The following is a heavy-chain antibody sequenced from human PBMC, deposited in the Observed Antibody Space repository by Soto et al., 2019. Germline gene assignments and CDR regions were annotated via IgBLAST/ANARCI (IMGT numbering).Heavy chain of an antibody. Sequence: ASVKVSCKASGYTFSSYPMHWVRQAPGQRLEWMGWINAGNGDTKYSQRFQGRVTITRDTSAITAYMELSSLTSEDTAVYYCARDSGYGSGASVNHYLDCWGRGTLVTVS. CDR1: GYTFSSYP. CDR3: ARDSGYGSGASVNHYLDC. J-gene: IGHJ4*01. D-gene: IGHD3-10*01. CDR2: INAGNGDT. V-gene: IGHV1-3*01.